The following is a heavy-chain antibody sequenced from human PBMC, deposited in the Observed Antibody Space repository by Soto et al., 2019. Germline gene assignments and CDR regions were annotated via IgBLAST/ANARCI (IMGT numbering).Heavy chain of an antibody. J-gene: IGHJ6*04. CDR2: ISGYNGNT. Sequence: QVQLVQSGPEVRKPWASVKVSCKASGYIFSRYGISGVRQAPGKGLEWMAWISGYNGNTKFGERVQGRVNVTTETSTSTAYMELRSLRSDDTSVYYCASEASAERNYYGLDVWGKGTTVIV. CDR3: ASEASAERNYYGLDV. CDR1: GYIFSRYG. V-gene: IGHV1-18*04. D-gene: IGHD1-1*01.